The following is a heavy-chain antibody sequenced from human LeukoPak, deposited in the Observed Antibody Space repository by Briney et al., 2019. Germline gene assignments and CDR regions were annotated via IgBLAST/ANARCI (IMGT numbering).Heavy chain of an antibody. Sequence: SETLSLTCTVSGGSISSGGYYWRWIRQHPGKGLEWIGYIYYSGSTYYNPSLKSRVTISVDTSKNQFSLKLSSVTAADTAVYYCARVTISRIDPRTAFDPWGQGTLVTVSS. CDR1: GGSISSGGYY. V-gene: IGHV4-31*03. D-gene: IGHD3-3*01. J-gene: IGHJ5*02. CDR3: ARVTISRIDPRTAFDP. CDR2: IYYSGST.